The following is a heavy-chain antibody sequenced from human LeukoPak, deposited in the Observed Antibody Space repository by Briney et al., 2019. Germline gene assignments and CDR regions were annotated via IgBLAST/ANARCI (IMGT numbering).Heavy chain of an antibody. CDR3: ARVSSRGYRSGWYGYVD. Sequence: PSETLSLTCTVSGGSISSYYWGWIRQPAGKGLEWIGRIYTSGSTNYNPSLKSRVTMSVDTSKNQFSLKLSSVTTADTAVYYCARVSSRGYRSGWYGYVDWGQGTLVTVSS. CDR2: IYTSGST. V-gene: IGHV4-4*07. J-gene: IGHJ4*02. CDR1: GGSISSYY. D-gene: IGHD6-19*01.